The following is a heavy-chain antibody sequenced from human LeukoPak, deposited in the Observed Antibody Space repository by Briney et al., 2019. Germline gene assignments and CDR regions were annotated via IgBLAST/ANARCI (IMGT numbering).Heavy chain of an antibody. CDR3: ARAPTWMQLSD. Sequence: ASVKVSCKASGCTFTGYYMHWVRQAPGQGLEWMGCINPNSGGTNYAQKFQGRVTMTRDTSISTAYMELSSLRSDDTAVYYCARAPTWMQLSDWGQGTLVTVSS. J-gene: IGHJ4*02. V-gene: IGHV1-2*02. CDR2: INPNSGGT. D-gene: IGHD5-18*01. CDR1: GCTFTGYY.